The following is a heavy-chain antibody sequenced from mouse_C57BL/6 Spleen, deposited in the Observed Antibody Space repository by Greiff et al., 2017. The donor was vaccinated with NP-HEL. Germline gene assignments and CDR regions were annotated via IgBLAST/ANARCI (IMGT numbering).Heavy chain of an antibody. D-gene: IGHD1-1*01. Sequence: VQLQQPGAELVRPGSSVKLSCKASGYTFTSYWMHWVKQRPIQGLEWIGNIDPSDSETHYNQKFKGKATLTVDTSSSTAYMQLSSLTSEDSAVYYCARSYGSSPYAMDYWGQGTSVTVSS. CDR3: ARSYGSSPYAMDY. J-gene: IGHJ4*01. CDR1: GYTFTSYW. V-gene: IGHV1-52*01. CDR2: IDPSDSET.